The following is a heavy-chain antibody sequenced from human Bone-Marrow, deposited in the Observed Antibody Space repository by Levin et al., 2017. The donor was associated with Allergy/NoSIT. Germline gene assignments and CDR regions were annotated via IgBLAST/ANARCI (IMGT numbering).Heavy chain of an antibody. J-gene: IGHJ2*01. Sequence: SETLSLTCTVSGGSIRSSTYYWGWLRQSPGKGLEWIGSIYHTGTSYSNPSLRTRVTMSVDTSRNQFSLTLKSVTAADTAVYYCASLPGSSSWYYDFWGRGTLVAVSS. V-gene: IGHV4-39*01. CDR1: GGSIRSSTYY. D-gene: IGHD6-13*01. CDR2: IYHTGTS. CDR3: ASLPGSSSWYYDF.